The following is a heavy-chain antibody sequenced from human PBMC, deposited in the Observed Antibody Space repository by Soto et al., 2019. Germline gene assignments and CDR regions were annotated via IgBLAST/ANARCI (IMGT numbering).Heavy chain of an antibody. CDR1: GGTFSSYT. V-gene: IGHV1-69*02. Sequence: QVQLVQSGAEVKKPGSSVKVSCKASGGTFSSYTISWVRQAPGQGLEWTGRIIPILGIANYAQKFQGRVTITADKSTSTAYMELSSLRSEDTAVYYCARLCGSCYENWFDPWGQGTLVTVSS. CDR3: ARLCGSCYENWFDP. D-gene: IGHD2-15*01. CDR2: IIPILGIA. J-gene: IGHJ5*02.